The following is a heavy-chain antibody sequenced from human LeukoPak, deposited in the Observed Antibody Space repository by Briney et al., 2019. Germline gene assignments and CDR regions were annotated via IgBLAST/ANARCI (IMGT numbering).Heavy chain of an antibody. D-gene: IGHD1-20*01. V-gene: IGHV1-46*01. CDR3: ARGQEKLTGPDY. Sequence: ASVKVSCKASGYTFTSYYMHWVRQAPGQGLEWMGIINPSGGSTSYAQKFQGRVTMTRDTSISTAYIELSRLRSDDTAVYYCARGQEKLTGPDYWGQGTLVTVSS. CDR1: GYTFTSYY. CDR2: INPSGGST. J-gene: IGHJ4*02.